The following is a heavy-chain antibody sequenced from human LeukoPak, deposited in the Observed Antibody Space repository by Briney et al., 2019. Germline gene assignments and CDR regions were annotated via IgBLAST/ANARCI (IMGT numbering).Heavy chain of an antibody. J-gene: IGHJ4*02. CDR3: ARESSSIFSFDH. CDR2: IYYIGNT. CDR1: CGSISIYY. D-gene: IGHD3-3*02. Sequence: SETLSLTCTVSCGSISIYYWSWIRQTPGKGLEWIGYIYYIGNTKYSPSRKSRVTISVDTSKNQFSLKMSSVTAADSAVYYCARESSSIFSFDHWGQGNLVNVSS. V-gene: IGHV4-59*01.